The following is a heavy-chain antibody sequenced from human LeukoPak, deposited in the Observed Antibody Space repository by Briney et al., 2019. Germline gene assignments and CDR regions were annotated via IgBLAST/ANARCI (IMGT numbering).Heavy chain of an antibody. Sequence: SQTLSLTCTVSGASVNSGNYYWTWIRQPAGKRLEWIGRIYTSGSTNFNPSLKSRVTISIDASKNQFSLRLSSVTAADTAVYYCTRGGELMNFWGQGTLVTVSS. CDR1: GASVNSGNYY. J-gene: IGHJ4*02. V-gene: IGHV4-61*02. CDR2: IYTSGST. D-gene: IGHD1-26*01. CDR3: TRGGELMNF.